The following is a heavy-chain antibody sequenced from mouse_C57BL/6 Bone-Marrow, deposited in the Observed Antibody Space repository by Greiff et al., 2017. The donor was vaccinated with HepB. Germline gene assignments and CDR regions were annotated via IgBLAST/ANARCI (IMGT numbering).Heavy chain of an antibody. CDR3: ARVGPDWYFDV. CDR2: IDPSDSET. V-gene: IGHV1-52*01. CDR1: GYTFTSYW. J-gene: IGHJ1*03. Sequence: QVHVKQSGAELVRPGSSVKLSCKASGYTFTSYWMHWVKQRPIQGLEWIGNIDPSDSETHYNQKFKDKATLTVDKSSSTAYMQLSSLTSEDSAVYYCARVGPDWYFDVWGTGTTVTVSS.